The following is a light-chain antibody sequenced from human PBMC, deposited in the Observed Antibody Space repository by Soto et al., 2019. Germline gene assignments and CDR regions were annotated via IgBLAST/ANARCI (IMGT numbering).Light chain of an antibody. CDR2: GAS. V-gene: IGKV1D-12*01. Sequence: DIQMTQSPSSVSASVGDRVTITCLASQDIAGYLAWYQHKPGRTPELLIHGASRLQSGVPARFSGSGSGTDFTLSINSLQPEDFATYYCQQAYSFPITFGQGTRLEIK. J-gene: IGKJ5*01. CDR3: QQAYSFPIT. CDR1: QDIAGY.